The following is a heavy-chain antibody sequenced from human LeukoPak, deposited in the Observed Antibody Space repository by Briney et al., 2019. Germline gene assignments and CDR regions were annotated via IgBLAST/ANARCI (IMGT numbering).Heavy chain of an antibody. Sequence: SETLSLTCTVSGGSISSYYWSWIRQPPGKGLEWIGYMYYSGSPNYNPSLESRVTISIDTSKNQFSLKLTSVTAADTAVYYCARGYYDSSGYPDTFDIWGQGTMVTVSS. D-gene: IGHD3-22*01. CDR2: MYYSGSP. V-gene: IGHV4-59*01. CDR1: GGSISSYY. CDR3: ARGYYDSSGYPDTFDI. J-gene: IGHJ3*02.